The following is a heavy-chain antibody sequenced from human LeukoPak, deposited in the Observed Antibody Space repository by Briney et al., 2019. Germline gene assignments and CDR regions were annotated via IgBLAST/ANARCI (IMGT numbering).Heavy chain of an antibody. CDR3: ARGGIAARPFWGY. J-gene: IGHJ4*02. D-gene: IGHD6-6*01. Sequence: GXXXXYYXSWIRQPPGKGLEWIGYIYYSGSTNYNPSLKSRVTISVDTSKNQFSLKLSSVTAADTAVYYCARGGIAARPFWGYWGQGTLVTVSS. CDR2: IYYSGST. V-gene: IGHV4-59*01. CDR1: GXXXXYY.